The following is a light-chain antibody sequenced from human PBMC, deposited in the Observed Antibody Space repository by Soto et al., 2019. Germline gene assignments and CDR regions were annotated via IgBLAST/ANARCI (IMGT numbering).Light chain of an antibody. V-gene: IGKV3-15*01. Sequence: EIVMTQSPATLSVSPGERATLSCRASQSVSSNLAWYQQKPGQAPRLLIYGASTRATGIPARFSGSGSGTEFTLTLRSLQSEDFAVYYCQQYNNWPRSITFGQGTRLEIK. J-gene: IGKJ5*01. CDR2: GAS. CDR3: QQYNNWPRSIT. CDR1: QSVSSN.